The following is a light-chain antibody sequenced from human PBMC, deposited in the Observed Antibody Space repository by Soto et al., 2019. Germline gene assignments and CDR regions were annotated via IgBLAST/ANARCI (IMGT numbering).Light chain of an antibody. J-gene: IGKJ5*01. CDR2: DAS. CDR3: QQYDNLPIT. CDR1: QNINNY. V-gene: IGKV1-33*01. Sequence: DIETTQSPSCLSSSVGDVFTITCQASQNINNYLNWYQQKPGKAPKLLIYDASNLETGVPSRFSGSGSGTDFTFTISSLQPEDIATYYCQQYDNLPITFGQGTRLEIK.